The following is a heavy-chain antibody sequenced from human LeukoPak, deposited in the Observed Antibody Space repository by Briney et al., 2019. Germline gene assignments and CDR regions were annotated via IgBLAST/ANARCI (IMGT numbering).Heavy chain of an antibody. D-gene: IGHD3-10*01. J-gene: IGHJ4*02. CDR3: ARAYYLKLYDY. CDR2: ISYDGSNK. V-gene: IGHV3-30-3*01. CDR1: GFTFSSYA. Sequence: QPGGSLRLSCAASGFTFSSYAMHWVRQAPGKGLEWVAVISYDGSNKYYADSVKGRFTISRDNSKNTLYLQMNSLRAEDTAVYYCARAYYLKLYDYWGQGTLVTVSS.